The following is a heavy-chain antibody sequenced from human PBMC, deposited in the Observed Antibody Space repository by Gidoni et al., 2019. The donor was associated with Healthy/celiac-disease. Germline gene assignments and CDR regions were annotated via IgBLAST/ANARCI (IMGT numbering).Heavy chain of an antibody. CDR1: GGSISSSSYY. CDR2: IYYSGST. J-gene: IGHJ4*02. Sequence: QLQLQESGPGLVKPSETLSLTCTVSGGSISSSSYYWGWIRQPPGKGLEWIGSIYYSGSTYYNPSLKSRVTISVDTSKNQFSLKLSSVTAADTAVYYCARLPRGALWFGELAPYFDYWGQGTLVTVSS. V-gene: IGHV4-39*01. CDR3: ARLPRGALWFGELAPYFDY. D-gene: IGHD3-10*01.